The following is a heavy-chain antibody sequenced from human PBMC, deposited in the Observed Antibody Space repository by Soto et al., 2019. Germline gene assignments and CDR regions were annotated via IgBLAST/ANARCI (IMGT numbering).Heavy chain of an antibody. CDR2: ISAYNGNT. D-gene: IGHD3-3*01. J-gene: IGHJ4*02. CDR3: ATMERLFDY. Sequence: GASVKVSCKASGYTFTNFGISWVRQAPGQGLEWMGWISAYNGNTNYAQNFQGRVTMTTDTSTSTAYMELRSLRSDDTAVYYCATMERLFDYRGQGTLVTVSS. V-gene: IGHV1-18*01. CDR1: GYTFTNFG.